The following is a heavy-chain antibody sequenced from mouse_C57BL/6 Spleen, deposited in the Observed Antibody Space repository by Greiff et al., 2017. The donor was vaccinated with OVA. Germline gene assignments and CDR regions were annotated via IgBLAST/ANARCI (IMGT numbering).Heavy chain of an antibody. V-gene: IGHV1-59*01. J-gene: IGHJ3*01. CDR2: IDPSDSYT. Sequence: QVQLQQPGAELVRPGTSVKLSCKASGYTFTSYWMHWVKQRPGQGLEWIGVIDPSDSYTNYNQKFKGKATLTVDTSSSTAYMQLSSLTSEDSAVYYCAVALYYGSPSWFAYWGQGTLVTVSA. CDR1: GYTFTSYW. CDR3: AVALYYGSPSWFAY. D-gene: IGHD1-1*01.